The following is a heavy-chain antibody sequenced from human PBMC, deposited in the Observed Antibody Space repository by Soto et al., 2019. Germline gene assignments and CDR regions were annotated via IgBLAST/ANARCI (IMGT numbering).Heavy chain of an antibody. J-gene: IGHJ6*02. V-gene: IGHV3-30*18. CDR3: AKDLSSSDTYYYYYYGMDV. Sequence: GRSLRLSCAASGFTFSSYGMHWVRQAPGKGLEWVAVISYDGSNTYYADSVKGRFTISRDNSKNTLYLQMNSLRAEDTAVYYCAKDLSSSDTYYYYYYGMDVWGQGTTVTVSS. D-gene: IGHD6-6*01. CDR2: ISYDGSNT. CDR1: GFTFSSYG.